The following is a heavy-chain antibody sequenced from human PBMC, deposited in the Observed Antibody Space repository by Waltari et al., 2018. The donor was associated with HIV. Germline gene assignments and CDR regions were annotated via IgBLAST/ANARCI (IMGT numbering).Heavy chain of an antibody. CDR2: INVGSVQT. Sequence: QVQLVQSGAEVKKPWASVTVSCVTSGFTFNIYAIHWMRQAPGHGLEWMGSINVGSVQTRYSQMFQDRVTFTRDTSETTIFMELKSLEYEDTALYFCARGTDWVVDVFEYWGQGTLVTVSS. CDR1: GFTFNIYA. CDR3: ARGTDWVVDVFEY. J-gene: IGHJ4*02. V-gene: IGHV1-3*01. D-gene: IGHD2-15*01.